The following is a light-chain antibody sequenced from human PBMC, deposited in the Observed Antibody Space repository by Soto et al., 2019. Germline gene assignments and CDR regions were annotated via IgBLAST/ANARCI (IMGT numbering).Light chain of an antibody. CDR3: QQRYNSSAT. CDR1: QSISNY. V-gene: IGKV1-39*01. Sequence: DIQMTQSPSSLSASVGDRVTITCRARQSISNYLNWYQLKPGKVPKLLFYTGSTLQTGVPSRFSGGGSGTDFTLTISSLKPEDSESYYCQQRYNSSATFGGGTKVEI. CDR2: TGS. J-gene: IGKJ4*01.